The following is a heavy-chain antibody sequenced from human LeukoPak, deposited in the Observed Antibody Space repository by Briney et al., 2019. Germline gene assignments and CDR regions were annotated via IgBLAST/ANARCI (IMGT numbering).Heavy chain of an antibody. Sequence: ASVKVSCKASGYTFIGYYIHWVRQAPGQGLEWMGWINPNNGGTNYAQKVQGRVTMTRDTSISTAYMELSSLRSDDTAVYYCARYSSSWHSLGYMDVWGKGTTVTISS. CDR2: INPNNGGT. D-gene: IGHD6-13*01. V-gene: IGHV1-2*02. J-gene: IGHJ6*03. CDR3: ARYSSSWHSLGYMDV. CDR1: GYTFIGYY.